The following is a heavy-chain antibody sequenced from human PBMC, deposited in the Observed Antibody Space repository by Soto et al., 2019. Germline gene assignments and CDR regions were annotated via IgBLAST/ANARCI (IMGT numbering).Heavy chain of an antibody. Sequence: LRLSCAASGFTFGSYAMSWVRQAPGKGLEWVSAISGSGGSTYYADSVKGRFTISRDNSKNTLYLQMNSLRAEDTAVYYCAKVASYDIAFDYWGQGTLVTVSS. CDR2: ISGSGGST. D-gene: IGHD3-22*01. CDR3: AKVASYDIAFDY. J-gene: IGHJ4*02. V-gene: IGHV3-23*01. CDR1: GFTFGSYA.